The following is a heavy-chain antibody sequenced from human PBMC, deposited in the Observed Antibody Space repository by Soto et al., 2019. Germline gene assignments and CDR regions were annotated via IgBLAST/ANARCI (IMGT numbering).Heavy chain of an antibody. Sequence: QVQLQESGPGLVKPSETLSLTCTVSGGSISSYYWSWIRQPPGKGLEWIGYMSHSGTTDYSTSLKSGVTISVDTSRNQFSLELSSVTAADTAVYYCARLVATNIYYYYYGLDVWGQGTTVTVSS. D-gene: IGHD5-12*01. CDR3: ARLVATNIYYYYYGLDV. V-gene: IGHV4-59*01. J-gene: IGHJ6*02. CDR1: GGSISSYY. CDR2: MSHSGTT.